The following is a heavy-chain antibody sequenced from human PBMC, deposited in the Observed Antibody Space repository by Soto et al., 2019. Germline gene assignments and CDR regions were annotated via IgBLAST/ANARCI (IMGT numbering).Heavy chain of an antibody. J-gene: IGHJ6*02. CDR3: ARVSGYSSSWYPSYYYYYGMDV. Sequence: SETLSLTCTVSGDSISTDYWSWIRQSPGKGLEWIGFIYYGGSTNYNPSLKSRVTISVDTPKNQFSLKLSSVTAADTAVYYCARVSGYSSSWYPSYYYYYGMDVWGQGTTVTVSS. CDR2: IYYGGST. D-gene: IGHD6-13*01. CDR1: GDSISTDY. V-gene: IGHV4-59*08.